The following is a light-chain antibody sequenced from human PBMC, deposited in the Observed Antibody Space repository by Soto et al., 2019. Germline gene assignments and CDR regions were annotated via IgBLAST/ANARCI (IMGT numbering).Light chain of an antibody. J-gene: IGKJ4*01. V-gene: IGKV3-15*01. CDR2: GAS. Sequence: EIVMTQSPATLSVSPGGRATLSCRSSQTVSSNLAWYQQKPGQAPRLLISGASTRATGIPARFSGSGSGTEYTLSISSLQSEDVAVYYCQQYNNWPRTFCVGTKVEIK. CDR1: QTVSSN. CDR3: QQYNNWPRT.